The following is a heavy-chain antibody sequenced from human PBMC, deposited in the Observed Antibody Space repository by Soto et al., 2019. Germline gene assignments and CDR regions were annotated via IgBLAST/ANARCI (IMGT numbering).Heavy chain of an antibody. Sequence: ASVKVSCKASGYTFTSYDINWVRQATGQGLEWMGWMNPNSGNAGYAQKFQGRVTMTRNTSISTAYMELSSLRSEDTAVYYCARVGRYYDFWSGYYGYYYYGMDVWGQGTTVTVSS. D-gene: IGHD3-3*01. CDR2: MNPNSGNA. CDR3: ARVGRYYDFWSGYYGYYYYGMDV. J-gene: IGHJ6*02. V-gene: IGHV1-8*01. CDR1: GYTFTSYD.